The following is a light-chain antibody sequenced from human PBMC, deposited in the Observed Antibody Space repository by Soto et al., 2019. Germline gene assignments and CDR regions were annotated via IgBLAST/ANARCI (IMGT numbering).Light chain of an antibody. CDR3: QQYNNWPPWA. J-gene: IGKJ1*01. CDR2: GAS. V-gene: IGKV3-15*01. Sequence: EIVMTQSPATLSVSPGERATLSCRASQSVSSKIAWYQQKPGQAPRLLIYGASTRATGIQARFSGSGSGTEFTLTISSLQSEDVAVYYCQQYNNWPPWAFGQGTKVEIK. CDR1: QSVSSK.